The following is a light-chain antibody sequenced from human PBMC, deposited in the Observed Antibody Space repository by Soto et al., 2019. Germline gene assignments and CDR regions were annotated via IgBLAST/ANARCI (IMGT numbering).Light chain of an antibody. CDR3: QQYNNWPPIT. CDR1: QGISSY. J-gene: IGKJ5*01. CDR2: DAS. V-gene: IGKV1-9*01. Sequence: IQLTQSPSSLSASVGDRVTITCRASQGISSYLGWYQQKPGKAPNLLIYDASTLHSGVPSRFSGGGSGTDFTLTISSLQSEDFAVYYCQQYNNWPPITFGQGTRLEIK.